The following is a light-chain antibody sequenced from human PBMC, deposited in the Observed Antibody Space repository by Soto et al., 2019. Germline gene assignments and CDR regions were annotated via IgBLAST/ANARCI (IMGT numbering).Light chain of an antibody. J-gene: IGKJ1*01. Sequence: DVVMTQSPLSLPVNLGQPASISCRWRHSPLYSDGNTYLSWFQQRPGQSPRRXXYKVSNRDSGVPDRFSGSGSGTDFTMKISRVQEEDGGLYYCMQATYWPWTFGQGTKVDIK. CDR2: KVS. CDR1: HSPLYSDGNTY. V-gene: IGKV2-30*01. CDR3: MQATYWPWT.